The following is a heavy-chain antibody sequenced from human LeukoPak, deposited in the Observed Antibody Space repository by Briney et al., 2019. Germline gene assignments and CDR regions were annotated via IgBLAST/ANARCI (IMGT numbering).Heavy chain of an antibody. CDR2: KYYSWRT. V-gene: IGHV4-61*01. J-gene: IGHJ4*02. CDR3: ARGRSYGFDFDS. D-gene: IGHD5-18*01. CDR1: GVSINTCCYY. Sequence: SETLSLTCDVSGVSINTCCYYWTWIRQPPGKGLEWIGYKYYSWRTRYNYSLRIRLTISFDSSKNQFSLRLTSVTAADTAVYYCARGRSYGFDFDSWGPGTLVIVSS.